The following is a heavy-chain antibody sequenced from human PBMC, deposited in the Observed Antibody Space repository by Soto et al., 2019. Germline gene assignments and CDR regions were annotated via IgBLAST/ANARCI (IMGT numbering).Heavy chain of an antibody. D-gene: IGHD6-19*01. CDR3: ARAGRGVAGIDY. V-gene: IGHV3-30-3*01. J-gene: IGHJ4*02. Sequence: QVQLVESGGGVVQPGRSLRLSCAASGFTFSSYVMHWVRQAPGKGLEWVAVISYDGINKYYADSVTGRFTISRDNSKNTLYPQMNSLRAGDPAVYYCARAGRGVAGIDYWGQGTLVTVSS. CDR1: GFTFSSYV. CDR2: ISYDGINK.